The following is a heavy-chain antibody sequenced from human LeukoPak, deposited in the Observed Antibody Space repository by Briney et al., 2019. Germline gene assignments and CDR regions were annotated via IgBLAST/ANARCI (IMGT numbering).Heavy chain of an antibody. V-gene: IGHV1-8*01. CDR2: MNPNSGNT. CDR3: AADALDGSGSYYNAGHYYYMDV. CDR1: GYTFTSYD. J-gene: IGHJ6*03. D-gene: IGHD3-10*01. Sequence: GASVKVSCKASGYTFTSYDINWVRQATGQGLEWMGWMNPNSGNTGYAHKFQGRVTMTRNTSISTAYMELSSLRSEDTAVYYCAADALDGSGSYYNAGHYYYMDVWGKGTTVTVSS.